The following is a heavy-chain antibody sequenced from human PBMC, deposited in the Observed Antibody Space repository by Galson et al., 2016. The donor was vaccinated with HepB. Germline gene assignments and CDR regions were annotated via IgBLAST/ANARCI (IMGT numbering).Heavy chain of an antibody. J-gene: IGHJ4*02. D-gene: IGHD3-10*01. CDR2: INNDGSST. Sequence: SLRLSCAVSGFTFSSYWMYWVRQAPGKGLVWVSRINNDGSSTDYADSVTGRFTISRDNAKNTLYLQMRSLRAEDTAVYYGTRGGVRGARHFDYWGQGTLVTVSS. V-gene: IGHV3-74*01. CDR1: GFTFSSYW. CDR3: TRGGVRGARHFDY.